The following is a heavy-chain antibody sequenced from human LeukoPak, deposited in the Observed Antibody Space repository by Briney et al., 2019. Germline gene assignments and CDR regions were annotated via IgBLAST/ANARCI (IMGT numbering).Heavy chain of an antibody. D-gene: IGHD6-13*01. CDR3: ASIAAAGTENYYYYYGMDV. Sequence: GGSLRLSCAPSAFTVSSNYTSWVRQAPGGGLELVSVIYSGGSTYYADSVKGRFTISRDNSKNTLYLQMNSLRAEDTAVYYCASIAAAGTENYYYYYGMDVWGKGTTVTVSS. J-gene: IGHJ6*04. CDR2: IYSGGST. V-gene: IGHV3-53*01. CDR1: AFTVSSNY.